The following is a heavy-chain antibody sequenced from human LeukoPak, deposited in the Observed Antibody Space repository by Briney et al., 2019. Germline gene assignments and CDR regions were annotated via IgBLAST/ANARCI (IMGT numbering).Heavy chain of an antibody. CDR3: ARDCTSNNCLDY. CDR1: GGPFSDYY. V-gene: IGHV4-34*01. J-gene: IGHJ4*02. Sequence: TSETLSLTCAVYGGPFSDYYWSWIRQSPGQGLEWIGEINHLGSTNYNPSLKSRVTMSVDTSKNQFSLKLSSVTAADTAVYYCARDCTSNNCLDYWGQGTLVTVSS. D-gene: IGHD2-2*01. CDR2: INHLGST.